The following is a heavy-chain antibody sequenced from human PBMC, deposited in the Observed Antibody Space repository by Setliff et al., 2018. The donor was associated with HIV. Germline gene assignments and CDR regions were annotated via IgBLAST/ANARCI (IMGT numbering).Heavy chain of an antibody. J-gene: IGHJ3*02. V-gene: IGHV3-23*01. CDR2: ISGSGGST. CDR3: AKEGYYDSSGYYQEADAFDI. CDR1: GFTFSSYA. Sequence: GGSLRLSCAASGFTFSSYAMSWVRQAPGKGLEWVSAISGSGGSTYYADSVKGRFTISRDNSKNTLYLQMNSLRAEDTAVYYCAKEGYYDSSGYYQEADAFDIWGQGTMVTVSS. D-gene: IGHD3-22*01.